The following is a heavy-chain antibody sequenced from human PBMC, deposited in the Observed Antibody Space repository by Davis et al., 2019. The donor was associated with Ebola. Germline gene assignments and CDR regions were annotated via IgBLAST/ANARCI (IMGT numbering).Heavy chain of an antibody. J-gene: IGHJ4*02. CDR3: ARFRGLELMTFDF. CDR2: ISAYNGNT. CDR1: GYTFKNYA. D-gene: IGHD1-7*01. V-gene: IGHV1-18*01. Sequence: AASVKVSCKASGYTFKNYAISWVRQAPGQGLEWMGWISAYNGNTNYAQILQGRVTMTTDTSTTTAYMELRSLSSDDTAVYYCARFRGLELMTFDFWGQGTLVTVSS.